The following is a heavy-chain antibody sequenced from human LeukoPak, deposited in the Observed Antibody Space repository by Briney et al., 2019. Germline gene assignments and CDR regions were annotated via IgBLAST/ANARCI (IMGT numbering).Heavy chain of an antibody. CDR2: ISGSRGST. J-gene: IGHJ4*02. CDR1: GFPFSGYA. V-gene: IGHV3-23*01. D-gene: IGHD3-10*01. Sequence: GGSRRFSGAASGFPFSGYAMSWVRQAPGKGLEWVSAISGSRGSTYYADPLKGRFTNSRDNSKDTLYLQMNSLRAEDAAVYYCAKDPPGRGVIISTLDYWGQGTLGTVSS. CDR3: AKDPPGRGVIISTLDY.